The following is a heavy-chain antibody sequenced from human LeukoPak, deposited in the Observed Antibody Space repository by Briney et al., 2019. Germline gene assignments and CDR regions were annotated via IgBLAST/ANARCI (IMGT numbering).Heavy chain of an antibody. CDR2: INHSGST. J-gene: IGHJ4*02. CDR1: GGSFSGYY. V-gene: IGHV4-34*01. CDR3: ASCESLWFGELFPLE. D-gene: IGHD3-10*01. Sequence: SETLSLTCAVYGGSFSGYYWSWIRQPPGKGLEWIGEINHSGSTNYNPSLKSRVTISVDTSKNQFSLKLSSVTAADTAVYYCASCESLWFGELFPLEWGQGTLVTVSS.